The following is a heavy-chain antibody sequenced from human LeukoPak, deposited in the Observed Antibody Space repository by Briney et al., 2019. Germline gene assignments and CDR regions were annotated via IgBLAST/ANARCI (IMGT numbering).Heavy chain of an antibody. D-gene: IGHD2-15*01. V-gene: IGHV3-23*01. CDR2: IVGSGSET. Sequence: GGSLRLSCSPSGFTFSSYGMIWVRHPPGEGLEWVSGIVGSGSETSYEDCVKGRFTISRDNSKNTLYLQMDSLRVEDTAKYYCVKRGVDPWGQGTLVIVSA. CDR3: VKRGVDP. J-gene: IGHJ5*02. CDR1: GFTFSSYG.